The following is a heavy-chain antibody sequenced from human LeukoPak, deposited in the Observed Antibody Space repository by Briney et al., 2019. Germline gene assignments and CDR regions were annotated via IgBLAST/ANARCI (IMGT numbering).Heavy chain of an antibody. V-gene: IGHV4-59*01. Sequence: PSETLSLTCTVTGGSISNYCWSWLRQPPGKGLEWIGYIYYSGSTNYNPSLKSRVTISIDTSKNQFSLKLRSVTPADTAVYYWGRDHSRKNCFDPWGQGTLVTVSS. D-gene: IGHD4-11*01. CDR2: IYYSGST. CDR3: GRDHSRKNCFDP. CDR1: GGSISNYC. J-gene: IGHJ5*02.